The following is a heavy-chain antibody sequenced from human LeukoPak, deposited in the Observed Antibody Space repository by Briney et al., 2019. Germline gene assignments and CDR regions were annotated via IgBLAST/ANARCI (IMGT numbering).Heavy chain of an antibody. CDR1: GYSFTSYW. V-gene: IGHV5-51*01. D-gene: IGHD3-22*01. Sequence: GESLKISCKGSGYSFTSYWIGWVRQMPGKGLGWMGIIYPGDSDTRYSPPFQGQVTISADKSISTAYLQWSSLKASDTAMYYCARHGYDSSGYPQGDFDYWGQGTLVTVSS. CDR3: ARHGYDSSGYPQGDFDY. CDR2: IYPGDSDT. J-gene: IGHJ4*02.